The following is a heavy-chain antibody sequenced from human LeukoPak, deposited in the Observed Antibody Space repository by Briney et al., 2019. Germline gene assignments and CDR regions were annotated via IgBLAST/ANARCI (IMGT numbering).Heavy chain of an antibody. CDR3: ARNHGRPYYFDY. CDR2: INSDGSST. V-gene: IGHV3-74*01. CDR1: GFTFSSYW. Sequence: PGGSLRLSCAASGFTFSSYWMHWVRQAPGKGLVWVSRINSDGSSTSYADSVKGRFTISRDNAKNSLYLQMNSLRAEDTAVYYCARNHGRPYYFDYWGQGTLVTVSS. J-gene: IGHJ4*02.